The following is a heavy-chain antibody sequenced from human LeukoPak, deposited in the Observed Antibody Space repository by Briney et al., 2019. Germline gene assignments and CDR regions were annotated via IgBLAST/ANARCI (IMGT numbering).Heavy chain of an antibody. CDR2: IDEHGKTI. V-gene: IGHV3-74*01. J-gene: IGHJ4*02. CDR1: GFXFSRYW. D-gene: IGHD5-12*01. Sequence: GGSXRXSXAXXGFXFSRYWMHWVRQAPGKGLVWVSRIDEHGKTINYADSVKGRFTISRNNAGDTLYLQMNSLRAEDTGVYYCAADLSGRQDYWGQGTLVTVSS. CDR3: AADLSGRQDY.